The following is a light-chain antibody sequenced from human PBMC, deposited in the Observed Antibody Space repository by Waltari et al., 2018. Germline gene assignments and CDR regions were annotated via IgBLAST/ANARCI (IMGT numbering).Light chain of an antibody. J-gene: IGLJ1*01. CDR2: EVT. Sequence: QSALTQPASVSGSPGQSITISCTGTSSDVGASDYVSWYQHHPGKGPKLLISEVTHRPSGVSPRFSASKSGNTASLTISGLQDEDEADYYCASYTSGNLLHVFGTGTKVTVL. V-gene: IGLV2-14*01. CDR1: SSDVGASDY. CDR3: ASYTSGNLLHV.